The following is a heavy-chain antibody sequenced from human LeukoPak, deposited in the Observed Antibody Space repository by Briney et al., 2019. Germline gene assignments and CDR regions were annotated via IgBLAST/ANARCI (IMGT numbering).Heavy chain of an antibody. V-gene: IGHV4-31*03. CDR1: GGSISSGGYY. CDR3: ARVTMAREYFDY. Sequence: SETLSLTCTVSGGSISSGGYYWSWIRQHPGKGLEWIGYIFYSGSTYYNPSLKSRVTISVDTSKNQFSLKLSSVTAADTAVYYCARVTMAREYFDYWGQGTLVTVSS. CDR2: IFYSGST. D-gene: IGHD3-10*01. J-gene: IGHJ4*02.